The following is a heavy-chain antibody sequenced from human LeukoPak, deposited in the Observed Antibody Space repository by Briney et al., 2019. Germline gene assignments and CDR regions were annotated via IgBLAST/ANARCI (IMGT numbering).Heavy chain of an antibody. V-gene: IGHV4-59*11. CDR2: IYYTTNP. CDR1: GGSTRNHF. D-gene: IGHD4-11*01. Sequence: SETLSLTCSVSGGSTRNHFWSWIRLLPGRGLEWIGNIYYTTNPNYNPSVASRVTISVDTSKDQLSLKLSSLTAADTAVYYCARDRNYFDAWGQGTRVTVSS. CDR3: ARDRNYFDA. J-gene: IGHJ5*02.